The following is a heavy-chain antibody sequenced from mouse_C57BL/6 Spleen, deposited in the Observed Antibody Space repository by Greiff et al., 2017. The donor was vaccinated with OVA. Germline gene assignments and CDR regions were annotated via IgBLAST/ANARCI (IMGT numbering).Heavy chain of an antibody. CDR2: INPSNGGT. D-gene: IGHD2-2*01. Sequence: QVHVKQPGTELVKPGASVKLSCKASGYTFTSYWMHWVKQRPGQGLEWIGNINPSNGGTNYNEKFKSKATLTVDKSSSTAYMQLSSLTSEDSAVYYCAIEGWLRPFHWYFDVWGTGTTVTVSS. V-gene: IGHV1-53*01. J-gene: IGHJ1*03. CDR3: AIEGWLRPFHWYFDV. CDR1: GYTFTSYW.